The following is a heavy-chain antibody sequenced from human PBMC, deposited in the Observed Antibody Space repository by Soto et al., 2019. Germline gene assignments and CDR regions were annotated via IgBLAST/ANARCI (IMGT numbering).Heavy chain of an antibody. V-gene: IGHV4-59*01. CDR3: ARGLDLRRQLVWDY. Sequence: SETLSLTCTVSGGSISSYYWSWIRQPPGKGLEWIGYIYYSGSTNYSPSLKSRVTISVDTSKNQFSLKLSSVTAADTAVYYCARGLDLRRQLVWDYWGQGTLVTVSS. CDR1: GGSISSYY. CDR2: IYYSGST. J-gene: IGHJ4*02. D-gene: IGHD6-6*01.